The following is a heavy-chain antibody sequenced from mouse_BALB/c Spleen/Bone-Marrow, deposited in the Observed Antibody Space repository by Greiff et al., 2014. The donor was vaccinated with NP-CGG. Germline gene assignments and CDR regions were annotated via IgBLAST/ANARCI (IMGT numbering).Heavy chain of an antibody. CDR2: IYPSDSYT. CDR3: TRVRGYGSRAWFAY. Sequence: QVQLKESXAELVRPGASVKLSCKASGYTFTSYWINWVKQRPGQGLEWIGNIYPSDSYTNYNQKFKDKATLTVDKSSSTAYMQLSSPTSEDAAVYDCTRVRGYGSRAWFAYWGQGTLVTVSA. D-gene: IGHD1-1*01. J-gene: IGHJ3*01. V-gene: IGHV1-69*02. CDR1: GYTFTSYW.